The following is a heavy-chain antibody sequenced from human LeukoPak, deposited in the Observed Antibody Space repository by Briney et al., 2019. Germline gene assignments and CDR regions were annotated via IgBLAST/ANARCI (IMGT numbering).Heavy chain of an antibody. CDR1: GFTFSSYS. J-gene: IGHJ4*02. V-gene: IGHV3-21*01. CDR2: ISSSSSYI. Sequence: GGSLRLSCAASGFTFSSYSMNWVRQAPGKGLEWVSSISSSSSYIYCADSVKGRFTISRDNAKNSLYLQMNSLRAEDTAVYYCARKVYDTNPPDYWGQGTLVTVSS. CDR3: ARKVYDTNPPDY. D-gene: IGHD3-22*01.